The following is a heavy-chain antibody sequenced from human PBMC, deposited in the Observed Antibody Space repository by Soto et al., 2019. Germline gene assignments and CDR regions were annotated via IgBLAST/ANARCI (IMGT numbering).Heavy chain of an antibody. V-gene: IGHV2-70*01. Sequence: SGPTLVNPTQTLTLTCTFSGFSLSTSGMCVSWIRQPPGKALEWLALIDWDDDKYYSTSLKTRLTISKDTSKNQVVLTMTNMEPVDTATYYCARSLTTVTTHYYYGMDVWGQGTTVTVSS. CDR2: IDWDDDK. CDR3: ARSLTTVTTHYYYGMDV. D-gene: IGHD4-4*01. CDR1: GFSLSTSGMC. J-gene: IGHJ6*02.